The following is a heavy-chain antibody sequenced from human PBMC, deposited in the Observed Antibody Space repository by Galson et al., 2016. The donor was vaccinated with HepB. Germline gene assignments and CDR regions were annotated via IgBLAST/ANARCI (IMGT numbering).Heavy chain of an antibody. Sequence: CAISWDSVSSNSAAWYWIRQSPSRGLEWLGRTYYRSKWYNDYAVSVKSRININPDTSKNQFSLQLNSVLPEDTAMYYCASGTWDSGLKWWGQGTPVTVSS. J-gene: IGHJ4*02. CDR1: WDSVSSNSAA. CDR2: TYYRSKWYN. V-gene: IGHV6-1*01. D-gene: IGHD1-26*01. CDR3: ASGTWDSGLKW.